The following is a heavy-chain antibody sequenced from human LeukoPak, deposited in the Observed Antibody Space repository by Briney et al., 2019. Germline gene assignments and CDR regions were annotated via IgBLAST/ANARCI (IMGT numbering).Heavy chain of an antibody. D-gene: IGHD2-15*01. CDR1: GFIFGDYA. J-gene: IGHJ4*02. CDR3: VKDSTQELRYCSDTSCYGFDY. CDR2: ISWNSGSI. V-gene: IGHV3-9*03. Sequence: AGGSLRLSXAASGFIFGDYAMHWVRQAPGKGLEWVSGISWNSGSICYVDSVKGRFTISRENAKNSLYLQMNSLRAEDMALYYCVKDSTQELRYCSDTSCYGFDYWGQGTLVTVSS.